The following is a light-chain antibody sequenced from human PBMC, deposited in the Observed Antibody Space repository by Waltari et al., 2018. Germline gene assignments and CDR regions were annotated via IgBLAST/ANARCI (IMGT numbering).Light chain of an antibody. CDR2: INSDGSH. CDR3: QTGGHGTWV. J-gene: IGLJ3*02. CDR1: SGHSSNV. V-gene: IGLV4-69*02. Sequence: QLVLTQSPSASASLGASVKLTCTLSSGHSSNVVAWLQQRPETGPRYLMKINSDGSHSKGDGIPVRFSGSSSGAERYLTISSLQSEEEADYFCQTGGHGTWVFGGGTKLTVL.